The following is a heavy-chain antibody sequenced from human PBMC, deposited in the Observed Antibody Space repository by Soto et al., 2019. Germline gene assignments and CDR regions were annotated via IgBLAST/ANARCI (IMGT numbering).Heavy chain of an antibody. V-gene: IGHV3-30-3*01. CDR3: ARDLLLVGATSVHETTPLYYYYGMDV. Sequence: PGGSLRLSCAASGFTFSSYAMHWVRQAPGKGLEWVAVISYDGSNKYYADSVKGRFTISRDNSKNTLYLQMNSLRAEDTAVYYCARDLLLVGATSVHETTPLYYYYGMDVWGQGTTVTVSS. CDR1: GFTFSSYA. D-gene: IGHD1-26*01. CDR2: ISYDGSNK. J-gene: IGHJ6*02.